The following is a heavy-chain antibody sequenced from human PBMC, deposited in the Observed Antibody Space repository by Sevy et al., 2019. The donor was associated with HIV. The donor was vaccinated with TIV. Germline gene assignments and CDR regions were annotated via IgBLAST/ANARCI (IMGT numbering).Heavy chain of an antibody. CDR1: GFTFSRYW. CDR2: IKVDGSEK. CDR3: ARDCNSNTCLWGLDV. Sequence: GSLRLSCAASGFTFSRYWMSWVRQAPGKGLEWVANIKVDGSEKYYVDSVKGRFTISRDNAKNSLYLQMNSLRAEDTAVYYCARDCNSNTCLWGLDVWGQGTTVTVSS. D-gene: IGHD2-2*01. J-gene: IGHJ6*02. V-gene: IGHV3-7*03.